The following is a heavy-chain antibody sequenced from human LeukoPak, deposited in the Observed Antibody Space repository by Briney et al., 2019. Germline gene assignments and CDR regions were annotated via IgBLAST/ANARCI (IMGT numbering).Heavy chain of an antibody. D-gene: IGHD2-15*01. J-gene: IGHJ4*02. CDR3: ARVRGCSGGSCHSYYFDY. CDR1: GGSISSYY. CDR2: INYIGST. Sequence: SETLSLTCSVSGGSISSYYWSWIRQPPGKELEWIGYINYIGSTNYNPSLKSRVTISVDKSKNQFSLKLSSVTAADTAVYYCARVRGCSGGSCHSYYFDYWGQGTLVTVSS. V-gene: IGHV4-59*01.